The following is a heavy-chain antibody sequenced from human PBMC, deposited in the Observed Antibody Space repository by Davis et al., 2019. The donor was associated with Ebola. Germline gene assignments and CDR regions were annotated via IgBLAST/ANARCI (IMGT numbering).Heavy chain of an antibody. D-gene: IGHD5-12*01. CDR1: GFTFNTYW. Sequence: GESLKISCAASGFTFNTYWMSWVRQAPGKGLEWVANIKEDGSEKYYVDSVKGRITISRDNAMNSLYLQMNSLRAEDTAVYYCAKDLDERSGYDSVYFDYWGQGTLVTVSS. J-gene: IGHJ4*02. CDR2: IKEDGSEK. V-gene: IGHV3-7*03. CDR3: AKDLDERSGYDSVYFDY.